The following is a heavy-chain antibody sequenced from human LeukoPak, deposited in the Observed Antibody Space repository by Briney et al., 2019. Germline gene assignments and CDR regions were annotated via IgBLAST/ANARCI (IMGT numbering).Heavy chain of an antibody. CDR1: GFTFSNHF. CDR3: ASVRGTFGY. Sequence: GSLRLSCAASGFTFSNHFLDWVRQAPGKGLEWVGRTRNKANTYITEYAATVKGRFTISRDDSKNSLYLQMSSLKTDDTDMYYCASVRGTFGYWGQGTLVTVSS. J-gene: IGHJ4*02. V-gene: IGHV3-72*01. D-gene: IGHD1-26*01. CDR2: TRNKANTYIT.